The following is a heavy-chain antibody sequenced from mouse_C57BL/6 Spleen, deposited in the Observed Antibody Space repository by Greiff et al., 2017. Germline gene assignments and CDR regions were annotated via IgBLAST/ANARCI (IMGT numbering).Heavy chain of an antibody. Sequence: EVQLQQSGAELVKPGASVKLSCTASGFNIKDYYVHWVKQRTEQGLEWIGRIYPEDGETKYAPKFQGQATITADTSSNTAYLLLSSITSEDAAVYYCARYPYYGNYVFDYWGQGTTLTVSS. CDR3: ARYPYYGNYVFDY. CDR1: GFNIKDYY. CDR2: IYPEDGET. D-gene: IGHD2-1*01. J-gene: IGHJ2*01. V-gene: IGHV14-2*01.